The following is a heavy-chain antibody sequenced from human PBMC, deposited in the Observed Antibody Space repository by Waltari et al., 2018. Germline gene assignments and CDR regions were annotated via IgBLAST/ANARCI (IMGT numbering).Heavy chain of an antibody. D-gene: IGHD2-21*02. CDR3: ASGGGGYWEWFDP. Sequence: QVQLQESGPSLLKPSETLSLICTVSGGSISGFYWSWVRQPPGKGLDWIGYIYYTGSPHFSPSLKSRVTISVATSHYQFSLKLSFVTAADTACYYCASGGGGYWEWFDPWGQGTLVTVSS. CDR2: IYYTGSP. V-gene: IGHV4-59*01. CDR1: GGSISGFY. J-gene: IGHJ5*02.